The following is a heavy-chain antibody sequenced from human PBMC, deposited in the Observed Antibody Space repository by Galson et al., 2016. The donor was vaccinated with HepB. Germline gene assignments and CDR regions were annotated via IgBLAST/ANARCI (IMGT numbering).Heavy chain of an antibody. Sequence: PALVKPTQTLTLTCTFSGFSLRTSGVGVGWIRQPPGKALEWLALIYWDDDTAYSPSLKNRLNITKDTSKKQVVLTMTNMDPVDTATYYCAQHGYSSSEDYFDTWVPGTLVTVPS. D-gene: IGHD6-13*01. J-gene: IGHJ4*02. CDR1: GFSLRTSGVG. CDR2: IYWDDDT. CDR3: AQHGYSSSEDYFDT. V-gene: IGHV2-5*02.